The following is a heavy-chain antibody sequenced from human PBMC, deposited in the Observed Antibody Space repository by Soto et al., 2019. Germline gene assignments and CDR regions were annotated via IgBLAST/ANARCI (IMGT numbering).Heavy chain of an antibody. CDR2: ISGSGGST. Sequence: GGSLRLSCAAFGFTFSTYAMSWVRQAPGKGLVWVSAISGSGGSTFYADSVKGRFTISRDNSMNTLYLQMNSLRTEDTAVYYCAHPRGFGVFDAYDIWGQGTMVTVSS. CDR3: AHPRGFGVFDAYDI. D-gene: IGHD3-10*01. J-gene: IGHJ3*02. CDR1: GFTFSTYA. V-gene: IGHV3-23*01.